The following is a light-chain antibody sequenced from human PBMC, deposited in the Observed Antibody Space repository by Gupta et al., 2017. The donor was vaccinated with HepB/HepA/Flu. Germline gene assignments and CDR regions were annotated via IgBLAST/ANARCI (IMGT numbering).Light chain of an antibody. CDR2: GAA. J-gene: IGKJ2*02. CDR1: QSVSSSY. V-gene: IGKV3-20*01. CDR3: QQDGSSPCT. Sequence: IVLTPSPGTLSLSPEERATLSCRASQSVSSSYLAWYQQKPGQAPRLLIYGAASRATGMPDRFSGSGSGTDFTLTISRLEPEDFAVYYCQQDGSSPCTFGQGTKLEIK.